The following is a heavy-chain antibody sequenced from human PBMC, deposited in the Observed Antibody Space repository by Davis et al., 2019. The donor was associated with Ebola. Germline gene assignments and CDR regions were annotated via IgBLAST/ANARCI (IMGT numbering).Heavy chain of an antibody. CDR1: GFTFSSYG. Sequence: GGSLRLSCAASGFTFSSYGMHWVRQAPGKGLDWVSAISGSGGTTYYAGSVKGRFTVSRDNSKKTMYLQTNSLRVEDTAVYYCARSGLSFGVVKYHYGMDVWGKGTTVTVSS. CDR3: ARSGLSFGVVKYHYGMDV. CDR2: ISGSGGTT. J-gene: IGHJ6*04. V-gene: IGHV3-23*01. D-gene: IGHD3-3*01.